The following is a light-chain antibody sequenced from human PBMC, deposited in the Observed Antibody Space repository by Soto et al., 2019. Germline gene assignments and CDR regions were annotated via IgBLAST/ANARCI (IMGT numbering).Light chain of an antibody. Sequence: QSVLTQPASVSGSPGQSITISCTGTSSDVCGYNYVSWYQHQPGKAPKFMIYDVTNRPSGVSNRFSGSKSGNTASLTISGLQAEDEADYYCCSYTTSNTRQIVFGTGTKVTVL. CDR1: SSDVCGYNY. CDR3: CSYTTSNTRQIV. CDR2: DVT. J-gene: IGLJ1*01. V-gene: IGLV2-14*03.